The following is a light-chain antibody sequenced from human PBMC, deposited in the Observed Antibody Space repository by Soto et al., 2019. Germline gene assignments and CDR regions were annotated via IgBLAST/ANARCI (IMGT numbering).Light chain of an antibody. Sequence: QSALTQPASVSGSPGQSITISCTGTSSDVGGYNYVSWYQQHPGKAPKLMIFDVNNRPSGVSNRFSGSKSGNTASLTISGLQAEDEADYYCCSYTSSSTYVFGTGTTLTVL. CDR2: DVN. V-gene: IGLV2-14*01. CDR3: CSYTSSSTYV. J-gene: IGLJ1*01. CDR1: SSDVGGYNY.